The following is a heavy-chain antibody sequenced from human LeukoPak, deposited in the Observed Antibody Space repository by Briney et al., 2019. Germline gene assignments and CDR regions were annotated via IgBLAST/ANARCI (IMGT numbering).Heavy chain of an antibody. Sequence: ASVKVSCKASGYTFTSYGISWVRQAPGQGLEWMGWISAYNGNTNYAQKLQGRVTMTTDTSTSTAYMELRSLRSDDTAVYYCARSLGSYCSSTSCYRQPFDYWGQGTLVTVSS. J-gene: IGHJ4*02. CDR1: GYTFTSYG. V-gene: IGHV1-18*01. CDR2: ISAYNGNT. D-gene: IGHD2-2*02. CDR3: ARSLGSYCSSTSCYRQPFDY.